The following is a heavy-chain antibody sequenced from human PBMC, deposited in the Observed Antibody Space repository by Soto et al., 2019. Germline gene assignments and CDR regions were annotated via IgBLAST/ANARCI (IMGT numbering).Heavy chain of an antibody. V-gene: IGHV3-74*01. CDR1: GFTFSNYW. Sequence: GGSLRLSCAASGFTFSNYWLHWVRQAPGKGLVWVSRIDSDGSRITYADFVKGRFTISRDNAKNTVYLHMNSLTAEDTAVYYCVRTSLVVAVATREDFWGQGTLVTVSS. D-gene: IGHD2-15*01. CDR3: VRTSLVVAVATREDF. CDR2: IDSDGSRI. J-gene: IGHJ4*02.